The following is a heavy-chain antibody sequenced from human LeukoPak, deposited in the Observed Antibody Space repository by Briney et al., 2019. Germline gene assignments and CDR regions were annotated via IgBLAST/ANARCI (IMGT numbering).Heavy chain of an antibody. CDR1: GFTFSNVW. CDR3: STDGGTYPPLDY. J-gene: IGHJ4*02. D-gene: IGHD1-26*01. Sequence: NPGGSLRLSCAASGFTFSNVWMSWVRQAPGKGLEWVGRIKSKTDGGTTDYGAPVKGRFTISRDDSINTLYRQMNSPKTEDTAMYYCSTDGGTYPPLDYWGQGTLVTVSS. V-gene: IGHV3-15*01. CDR2: IKSKTDGGTT.